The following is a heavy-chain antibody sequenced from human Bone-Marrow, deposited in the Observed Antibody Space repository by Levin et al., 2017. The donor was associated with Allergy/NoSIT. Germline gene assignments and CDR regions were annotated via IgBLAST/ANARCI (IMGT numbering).Heavy chain of an antibody. D-gene: IGHD6-13*01. CDR3: TRLDGAHSYSSSWYRVGYYGMDG. J-gene: IGHJ6*02. V-gene: IGHV3-73*01. CDR1: GFTFSGSA. CDR2: IRSKANSYAT. Sequence: GGSLRLSCAASGFTFSGSAMHWVRQASGKGLEWVGRIRSKANSYATAYAASVKGRFTISRDDSKNTAYLQMNSLKTEDTAVYYCTRLDGAHSYSSSWYRVGYYGMDGWGQGTTVTVSS.